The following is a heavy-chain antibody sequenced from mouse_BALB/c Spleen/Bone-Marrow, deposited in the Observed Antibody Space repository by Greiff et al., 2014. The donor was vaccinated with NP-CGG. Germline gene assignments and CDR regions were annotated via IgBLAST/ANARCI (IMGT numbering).Heavy chain of an antibody. CDR2: IYPGDGDT. D-gene: IGHD1-1*01. V-gene: IGHV1-87*01. CDR1: GYTFTSYW. J-gene: IGHJ2*01. CDR3: ARRATVVATSYFDY. Sequence: QVHVKQSGAELARPGASVKLSCKASGYTFTSYWMQWVKQRPGQGLEWIGAIYPGDGDTRYTQKFKGKATLTADKSSSTAYMQLGSLASEDSAVYYCARRATVVATSYFDYWGQGTTLTVSS.